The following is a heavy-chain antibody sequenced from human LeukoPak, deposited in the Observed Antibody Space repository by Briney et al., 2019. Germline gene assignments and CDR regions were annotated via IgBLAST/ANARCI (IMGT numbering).Heavy chain of an antibody. CDR1: GFTFDDYG. J-gene: IGHJ4*02. CDR3: ARARGIAVAGQFDY. D-gene: IGHD6-19*01. Sequence: PGGSLRLSCAASGFTFDDYGMSWVRQAPGKGLEWVSGINWNGGSTGYADSVKGRFTISRDNAKNSLYLQMNSLRAEDTALYYCARARGIAVAGQFDYWGQGTLVTVSS. V-gene: IGHV3-20*04. CDR2: INWNGGST.